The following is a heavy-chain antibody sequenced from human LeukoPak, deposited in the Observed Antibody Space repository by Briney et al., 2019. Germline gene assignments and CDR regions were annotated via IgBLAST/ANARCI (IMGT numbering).Heavy chain of an antibody. Sequence: ASVKVSCKASGCTFTSYGISWVRQAPGQGLEWMGWISAYNGNTNYAQKLQGRVTMTTDTSTSTAYMELRSLRSDDTAVYYCARATVDIVVVPAAQIVDYWGQGTLVTVSS. J-gene: IGHJ4*02. CDR2: ISAYNGNT. CDR3: ARATVDIVVVPAAQIVDY. D-gene: IGHD2-2*03. CDR1: GCTFTSYG. V-gene: IGHV1-18*01.